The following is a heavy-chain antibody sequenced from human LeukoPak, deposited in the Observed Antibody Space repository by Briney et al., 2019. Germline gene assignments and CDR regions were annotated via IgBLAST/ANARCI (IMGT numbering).Heavy chain of an antibody. Sequence: GGSLRLSCAASGFTFSSYAMSWVRQAPGKGLEWVSAISGSGGSTYYADSVKGRFTISRDNSKNTLYLQMNSLRAEDTAVYYCAKAGGIPPRYYYDSSGYYFDFDYWGQGTLVTVSS. CDR3: AKAGGIPPRYYYDSSGYYFDFDY. J-gene: IGHJ4*02. V-gene: IGHV3-23*01. CDR1: GFTFSSYA. CDR2: ISGSGGST. D-gene: IGHD3-22*01.